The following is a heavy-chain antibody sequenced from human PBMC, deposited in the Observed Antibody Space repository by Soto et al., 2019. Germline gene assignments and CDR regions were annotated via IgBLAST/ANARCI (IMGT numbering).Heavy chain of an antibody. Sequence: QLQLQESGSRLVKASQTLSLTCAVSGGSISSGGFSCNWIRQPPGKGLEWIGYIYHSGSTYFNPSLKSRVTMPVDRSTNQFSLQLSSVTAADTAVYYCASRVSDYFDYWGQGTPVTVSS. V-gene: IGHV4-30-2*01. CDR3: ASRVSDYFDY. CDR1: GGSISSGGFS. D-gene: IGHD6-19*01. J-gene: IGHJ4*02. CDR2: IYHSGST.